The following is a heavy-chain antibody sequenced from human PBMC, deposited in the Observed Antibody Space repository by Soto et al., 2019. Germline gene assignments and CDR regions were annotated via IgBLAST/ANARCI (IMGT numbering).Heavy chain of an antibody. Sequence: GSLRLSCAASGFTFSSYSMNWVRQSPGNGLEGVSSISSSSRYIYYADSVKGRFTISGDNAKNSLYLQMNSLRAEDTAVSYCASPWVGYSSGWYGFSNYYGMDVWGQGTTVTVSS. J-gene: IGHJ6*02. CDR2: ISSSSRYI. V-gene: IGHV3-21*01. D-gene: IGHD6-19*01. CDR3: ASPWVGYSSGWYGFSNYYGMDV. CDR1: GFTFSSYS.